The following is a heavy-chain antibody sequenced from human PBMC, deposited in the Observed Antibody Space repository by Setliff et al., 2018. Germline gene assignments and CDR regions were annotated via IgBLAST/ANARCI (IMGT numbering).Heavy chain of an antibody. V-gene: IGHV4-31*03. CDR3: ARYSSPYYYMDV. J-gene: IGHJ6*03. D-gene: IGHD5-18*01. Sequence: SETLSLTCTVSGGSITTGGYYWSWIRQHPGEGLEWIGYIYHSGTTYYIPSLESRVRLSVDTSNSQLSLKLSSVTAADRAIYFCARYSSPYYYMDVWGTGIAVTVSS. CDR2: IYHSGTT. CDR1: GGSITTGGYY.